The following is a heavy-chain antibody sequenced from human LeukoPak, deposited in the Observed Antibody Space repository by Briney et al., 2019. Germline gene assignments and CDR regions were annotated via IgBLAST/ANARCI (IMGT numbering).Heavy chain of an antibody. J-gene: IGHJ4*02. Sequence: SETLSLTCTVSGGSISSSSYYWGWIRQPPGKGLEWIGSIYYSGSTYYNPSLKSRVTISVDTSKNQFSLKLSSVTAADTAVYYCARQGSGNYLSPVNYWGQGTLVTVSS. CDR3: ARQGSGNYLSPVNY. D-gene: IGHD1-26*01. CDR1: GGSISSSSYY. V-gene: IGHV4-39*01. CDR2: IYYSGST.